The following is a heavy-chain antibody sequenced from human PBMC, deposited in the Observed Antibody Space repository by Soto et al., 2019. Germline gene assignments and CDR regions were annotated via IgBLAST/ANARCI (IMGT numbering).Heavy chain of an antibody. CDR3: ASVGLRYCSGGSCYPNYFDD. CDR2: IIPICGTA. D-gene: IGHD2-15*01. CDR1: GGTFSSYA. V-gene: IGHV1-69*13. Sequence: SVKVSCKAPGGTFSSYAISWVRQAPGQGLEWMGGIIPICGTANYAQKFQGRVTITADESTRTAYMDLSSLRSEDTAVYYCASVGLRYCSGGSCYPNYFDDGGQGTRATVS. J-gene: IGHJ4*02.